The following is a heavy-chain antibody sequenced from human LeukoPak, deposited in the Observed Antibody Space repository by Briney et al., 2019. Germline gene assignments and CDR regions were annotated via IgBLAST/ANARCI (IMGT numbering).Heavy chain of an antibody. CDR3: AKRFGEGYGHFDY. CDR2: VTGSGSAT. V-gene: IGHV3-23*01. CDR1: GFTFSSYA. J-gene: IGHJ4*02. D-gene: IGHD5-12*01. Sequence: GGSLRLSCAASGFTFSSYAMSWVRQAPGKGLEWVSAVTGSGSATDYADSVKGRFTISRDNSKNTLYLQMHSLRAEDTAVYYCAKRFGEGYGHFDYWGQGTLVTVSS.